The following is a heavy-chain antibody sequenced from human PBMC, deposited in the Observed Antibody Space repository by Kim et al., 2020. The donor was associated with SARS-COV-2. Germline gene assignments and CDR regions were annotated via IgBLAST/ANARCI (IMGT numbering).Heavy chain of an antibody. CDR3: AKDLQNNYGMDV. J-gene: IGHJ6*02. Sequence: YVDSVKGRFTISRDNDKNSLYLQMNGLRAEDTAVYYCAKDLQNNYGMDVWGQGTTVTVSS. V-gene: IGHV3-7*03.